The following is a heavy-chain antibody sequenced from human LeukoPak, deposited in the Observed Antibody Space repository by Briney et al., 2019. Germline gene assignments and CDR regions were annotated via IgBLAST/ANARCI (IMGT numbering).Heavy chain of an antibody. D-gene: IGHD3-10*01. V-gene: IGHV4-34*01. J-gene: IGHJ4*02. CDR3: ARVKSYYGSGSYCFDY. Sequence: KPSETLSLTCTVSGGSISSYYWSWIRQPPGKGLEWIGEINHSGSTNYNPSLKSRVTISVDTSKNQFSLKLSSVTAADTAVYYCARVKSYYGSGSYCFDYWGQGTLVTVSS. CDR2: INHSGST. CDR1: GGSISSYY.